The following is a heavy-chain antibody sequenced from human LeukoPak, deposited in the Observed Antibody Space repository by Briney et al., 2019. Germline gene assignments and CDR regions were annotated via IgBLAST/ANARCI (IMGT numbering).Heavy chain of an antibody. CDR1: GFTFSSFA. V-gene: IGHV3-21*01. D-gene: IGHD3-16*01. CDR2: ISSSSSYI. Sequence: PGRSLRLSCAASGFTFSSFAMHWVRQAPGKGLEWVSSISSSSSYIYYADSVKGRFTISRDNAKNSLYLQMNSLRAEDTAVYYCARDWEFASTYNFAPFDYWGQGTLVTVSS. CDR3: ARDWEFASTYNFAPFDY. J-gene: IGHJ4*02.